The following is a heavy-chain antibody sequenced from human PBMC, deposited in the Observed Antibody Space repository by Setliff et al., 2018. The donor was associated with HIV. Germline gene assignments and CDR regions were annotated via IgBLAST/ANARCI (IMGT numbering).Heavy chain of an antibody. CDR2: IYTSGST. CDR3: ARADIVVVPAAIGWFDP. CDR1: GGSISSYY. J-gene: IGHJ5*02. V-gene: IGHV4-4*09. D-gene: IGHD2-2*01. Sequence: SETLSLTCTVSGGSISSYYWSWIRQPPGKGLEWIGYIYTSGSTNYNPSLKSRVTMSVDTSKNKFSLKLSSVTAADTAVYYCARADIVVVPAAIGWFDPWGQGTLVTVSS.